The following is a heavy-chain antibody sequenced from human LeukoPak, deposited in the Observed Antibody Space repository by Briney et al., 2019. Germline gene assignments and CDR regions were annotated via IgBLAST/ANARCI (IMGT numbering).Heavy chain of an antibody. CDR1: GFTFSSYS. CDR2: ISSSSSTI. CDR3: ARERFGWFDP. J-gene: IGHJ5*02. D-gene: IGHD3-10*01. V-gene: IGHV3-48*01. Sequence: GGSLRLSCAASGFTFSSYSMNWVRQAPGKGLEWVSYISSSSSTIYYADSVKGRFTTSRDNAKNSLYLQMNSLRAEDTAVYYCARERFGWFDPWGQGTLVTVSS.